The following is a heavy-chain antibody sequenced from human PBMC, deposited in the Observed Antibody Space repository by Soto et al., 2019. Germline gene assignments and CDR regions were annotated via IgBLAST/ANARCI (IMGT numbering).Heavy chain of an antibody. J-gene: IGHJ4*02. CDR2: ISDDGSSK. Sequence: QVLLVESGGGVVQPGRSLRISCAVSGFTFSSFGMHWVRQAPGKGLEWVAVISDDGSSKHYADSLKGRFTISRDNSNNTLYLQMDSLGTEDTAVYYCAKDRWGDFGDLNLPGYWGKGTLVTVSS. V-gene: IGHV3-30*18. CDR1: GFTFSSFG. D-gene: IGHD4-17*01. CDR3: AKDRWGDFGDLNLPGY.